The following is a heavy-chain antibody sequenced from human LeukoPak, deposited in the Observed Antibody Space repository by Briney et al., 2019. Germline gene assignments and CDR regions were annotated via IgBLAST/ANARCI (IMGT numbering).Heavy chain of an antibody. CDR1: GYTFTCYD. D-gene: IGHD6-13*01. J-gene: IGHJ4*02. Sequence: ASVKVSCKASGYTFTCYDINWVRQATGQGLEWMGLMSPNSDYTGYAQKFQGRVTMTRNTSISTAYMELSSLRSDDRAMYFCARGVAAGSDYSGQGTLVTVSS. V-gene: IGHV1-8*01. CDR2: MSPNSDYT. CDR3: ARGVAAGSDY.